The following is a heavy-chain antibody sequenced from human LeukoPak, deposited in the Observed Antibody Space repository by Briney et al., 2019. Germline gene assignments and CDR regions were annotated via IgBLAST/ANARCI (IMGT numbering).Heavy chain of an antibody. Sequence: GGSLRLSCAASRFTFNSYAMSWVRQAPGKGLEWVSVIGGSNGITFYVGSVKGRFTISRDNSKGTLCLQMNSLRAEDTAAYYCARNENSGWGYFDYWGQGTLVTVSS. CDR1: RFTFNSYA. J-gene: IGHJ4*02. CDR2: IGGSNGIT. CDR3: ARNENSGWGYFDY. V-gene: IGHV3-23*01. D-gene: IGHD5-12*01.